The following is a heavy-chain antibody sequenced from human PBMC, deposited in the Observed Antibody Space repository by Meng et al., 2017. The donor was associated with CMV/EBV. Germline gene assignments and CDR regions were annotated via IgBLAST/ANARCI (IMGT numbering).Heavy chain of an antibody. V-gene: IGHV3-30*02. J-gene: IGHJ6*02. CDR1: GFTFSSYG. CDR2: IRYDGSNK. D-gene: IGHD3-10*01. Sequence: GGSLRLSCAASGFTFSSYGMRWVRQAPGKGLEWVAFIRYDGSNKYYADSVKGRFTISRDNSKNTLYLQMNSLRAEDTAVYYCAKDQWFGELLYYYYGMDVWGQGTTVTVSS. CDR3: AKDQWFGELLYYYYGMDV.